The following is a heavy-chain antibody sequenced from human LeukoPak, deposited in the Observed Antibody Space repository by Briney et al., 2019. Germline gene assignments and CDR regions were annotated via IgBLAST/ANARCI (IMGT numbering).Heavy chain of an antibody. CDR3: ARVFLGGYYDSSGFSGYFDY. J-gene: IGHJ4*02. D-gene: IGHD3-22*01. V-gene: IGHV1-69*13. Sequence: SVKVSCKASGGTFSIYAISWVRQAPGQGLEWMGGIIPIFGTANYAQKFQGRVTITADESTSTAYMELSSLRSEDTAVYYCARVFLGGYYDSSGFSGYFDYWGQGTLVTVSS. CDR1: GGTFSIYA. CDR2: IIPIFGTA.